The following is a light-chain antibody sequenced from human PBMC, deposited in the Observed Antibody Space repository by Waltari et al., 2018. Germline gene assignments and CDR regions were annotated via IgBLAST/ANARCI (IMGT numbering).Light chain of an antibody. CDR1: SGHSSNI. Sequence: QLVVTQSPSASASLGASVKLTCTLSSGHSSNIIAWLQQQPEKGPRYLMKVTSDGSHSRGDEIPDRFSGSSSGAERHLTMSSLQAEDEADYYCQTGGHGTWVFGGGTKLTVL. J-gene: IGLJ3*02. CDR2: VTSDGSH. CDR3: QTGGHGTWV. V-gene: IGLV4-69*01.